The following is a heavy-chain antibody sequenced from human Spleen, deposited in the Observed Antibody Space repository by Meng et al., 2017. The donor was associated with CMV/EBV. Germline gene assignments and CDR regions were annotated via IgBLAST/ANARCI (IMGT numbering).Heavy chain of an antibody. D-gene: IGHD3/OR15-3a*01. Sequence: ASVKVSCKASGYTFTGYYMHWVRQAPGQGLEWRGWVNANSGDTNYAVKFQGRVTMTRDTSITTAYMELSRRASDDTAVYYCAEVPEFWSTPWGFDPWGQGTLVTVSS. CDR1: GYTFTGYY. CDR3: AEVPEFWSTPWGFDP. CDR2: VNANSGDT. J-gene: IGHJ5*02. V-gene: IGHV1-2*02.